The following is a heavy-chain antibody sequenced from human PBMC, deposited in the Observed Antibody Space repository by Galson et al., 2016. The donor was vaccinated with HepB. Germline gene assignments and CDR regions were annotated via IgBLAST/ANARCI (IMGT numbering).Heavy chain of an antibody. V-gene: IGHV3-15*01. CDR2: IKSKGGGGTI. D-gene: IGHD2-8*01. J-gene: IGHJ3*01. CDR3: AKVYLPPPNDAYGV. Sequence: SLRLSCAVSGFPFIHAWMSWVRQAPGKGLEWVGRIKSKGGGGTIDYAAPVKGRFTISRDDSKNMLYLQMNSLRSEDTAVYYCAKVYLPPPNDAYGVWGQGTLVTVSS. CDR1: GFPFIHAW.